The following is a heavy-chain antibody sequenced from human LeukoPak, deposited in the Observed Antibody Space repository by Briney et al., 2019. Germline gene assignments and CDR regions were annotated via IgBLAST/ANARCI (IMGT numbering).Heavy chain of an antibody. CDR1: GGSFSGYY. J-gene: IGHJ4*02. Sequence: SETLSLTCAVYGGSFSGYYWSWIRPPPGKGLEWIGEINHSGSTNYNPSLKSRVTISVGTSKNQFSLKLSSVTAADTAVYYCARGREIFGCYFDYWGQGTLVTVSS. CDR2: INHSGST. V-gene: IGHV4-34*01. CDR3: ARGREIFGCYFDY. D-gene: IGHD3-10*01.